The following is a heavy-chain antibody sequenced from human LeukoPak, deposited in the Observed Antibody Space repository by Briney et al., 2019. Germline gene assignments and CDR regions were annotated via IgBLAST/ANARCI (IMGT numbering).Heavy chain of an antibody. CDR2: LIPVFGTT. CDR1: GGSFNTYA. CDR3: ARTPFSVVRGVITPYFDY. Sequence: SVKVSCKSSGGSFNTYAVNWVRQAPGQGLEWMGRLIPVFGTTNYAQKFRGRVTISADESTNTAYMELSTLRSEDTAVYYCARTPFSVVRGVITPYFDYWGQGTLVTVSS. D-gene: IGHD3-10*01. J-gene: IGHJ4*02. V-gene: IGHV1-69*15.